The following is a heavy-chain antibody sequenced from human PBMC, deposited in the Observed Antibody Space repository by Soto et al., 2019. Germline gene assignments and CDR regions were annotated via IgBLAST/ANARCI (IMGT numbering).Heavy chain of an antibody. CDR1: GFVFINYA. CDR2: ISYDGINK. J-gene: IGHJ3*02. D-gene: IGHD2-15*01. V-gene: IGHV3-30-3*01. CDR3: ARDPYCSGSSCYAWGAFDI. Sequence: QVQLVESGGGVVQPGRSLRLSCAASGFVFINYAMHWVRQAPGKGLEWVAVISYDGINKYNADSVKGRLTIARDNSKNTLYLQMNGLRPEDTAVYYCARDPYCSGSSCYAWGAFDIWGQGTMVTVSS.